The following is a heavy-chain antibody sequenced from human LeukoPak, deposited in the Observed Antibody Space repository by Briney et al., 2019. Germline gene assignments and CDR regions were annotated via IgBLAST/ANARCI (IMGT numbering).Heavy chain of an antibody. V-gene: IGHV3-23*01. CDR2: ISTSGESA. D-gene: IGHD3-22*01. Sequence: GGSLRLSCPVSGFTFSSYAMSWVRQGPGRGLEWVSVISTSGESAYYADSVKGRFTISRDNSKNTLYLQMNSLRAEDTAVYYCAKDRGSGYHYFDYWGQGTLVTVSS. J-gene: IGHJ4*02. CDR1: GFTFSSYA. CDR3: AKDRGSGYHYFDY.